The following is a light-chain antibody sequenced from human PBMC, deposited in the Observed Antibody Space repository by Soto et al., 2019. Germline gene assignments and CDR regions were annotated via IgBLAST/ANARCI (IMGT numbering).Light chain of an antibody. CDR1: QSLLHGNGHNY. J-gene: IGKJ4*01. CDR3: LAGKGLPPT. V-gene: IGKV2-28*01. Sequence: IVMTQSPVSLPVTPGEPASISCRSSQSLLHGNGHNYLDWYLQKPGQSPQLLIYLGYKRASGVSGRCSGSGSGTDFTLRISRVEAEDVGVNYCLAGKGLPPTFGGGTKVEIK. CDR2: LGY.